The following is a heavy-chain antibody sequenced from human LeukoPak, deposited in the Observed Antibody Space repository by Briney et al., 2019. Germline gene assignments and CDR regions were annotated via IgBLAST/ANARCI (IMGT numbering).Heavy chain of an antibody. CDR1: GFTFSSYA. CDR2: ISGSGGST. J-gene: IGHJ3*02. D-gene: IGHD3-3*01. V-gene: IGHV3-23*01. CDR3: AKPLSITIFGVDDAFDI. Sequence: GGSLRLSCAASGFTFSSYAMSWVRQAPGKGLEWVSAISGSGGSTYYADSVKGRFTISRDNSKNTLYLQMNSLRAEDTAVYYCAKPLSITIFGVDDAFDIWGQGTMVTVSS.